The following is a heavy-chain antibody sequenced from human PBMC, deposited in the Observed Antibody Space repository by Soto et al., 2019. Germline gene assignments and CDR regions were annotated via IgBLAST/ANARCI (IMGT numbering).Heavy chain of an antibody. CDR1: GYTFTSYS. V-gene: IGHV1-3*01. Sequence: QVQLVQSGAEVKKPGASVKVSCEASGYTFTSYSIHWVRQAPGQRLEWMGWINAGNGNTKSSQTFQGRVTITRDPSASTAYMELSSLRSEDTAVYYCAREHDFWSNYCFDYWGQGTLVTVSS. CDR3: AREHDFWSNYCFDY. CDR2: INAGNGNT. J-gene: IGHJ4*02. D-gene: IGHD3-3*01.